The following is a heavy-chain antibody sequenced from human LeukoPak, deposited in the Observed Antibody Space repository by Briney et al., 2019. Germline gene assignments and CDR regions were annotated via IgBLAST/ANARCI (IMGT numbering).Heavy chain of an antibody. CDR1: GGSISSYY. J-gene: IGHJ6*02. V-gene: IGHV4-59*01. D-gene: IGHD2-15*01. CDR3: ARGSPLLYYHGMDV. Sequence: PSGTLSLTCTVSGGSISSYYWSWIRQPPGKGLEWIGYIYYSGSTDYNPSLKSRVTISVDTSKNQFSLKLSSVTAADTAVYYCARGSPLLYYHGMDVWGQGTTVTVPS. CDR2: IYYSGST.